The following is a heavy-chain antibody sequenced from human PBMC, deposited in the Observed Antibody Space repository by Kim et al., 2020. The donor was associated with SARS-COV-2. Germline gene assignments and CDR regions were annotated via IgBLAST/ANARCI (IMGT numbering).Heavy chain of an antibody. J-gene: IGHJ5*02. V-gene: IGHV4-38-2*02. CDR2: IYHSGST. CDR1: GYSISSGYY. D-gene: IGHD6-19*01. Sequence: SETLSLTCTVSGYSISSGYYWGWIRQPPGKGLEWIGSIYHSGSTYYNPSLKSRVTISVDTSKNQFSLKLSSVTAADTAVYYCARDHSSGCPDPWGQGTLVTVSS. CDR3: ARDHSSGCPDP.